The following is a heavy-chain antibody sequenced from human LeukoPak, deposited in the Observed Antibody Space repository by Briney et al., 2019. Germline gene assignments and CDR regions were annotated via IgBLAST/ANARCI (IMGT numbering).Heavy chain of an antibody. D-gene: IGHD5-18*01. Sequence: SETLSLTCTVSGGSISSSSYYWGWIRQPPGRGLEWIGSTYYSGSTYYNPSLKSRVTISVDTSKNQFSLTLSSVTAADTAVYYCAREGEIQLWIFDCWGQGTLVTVSS. J-gene: IGHJ4*02. CDR1: GGSISSSSYY. CDR3: AREGEIQLWIFDC. V-gene: IGHV4-39*07. CDR2: TYYSGST.